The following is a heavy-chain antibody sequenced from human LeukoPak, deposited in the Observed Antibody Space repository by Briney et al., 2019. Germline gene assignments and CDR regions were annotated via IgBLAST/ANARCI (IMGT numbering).Heavy chain of an antibody. CDR3: AKVKWFGELLSHFDY. V-gene: IGHV3-23*01. Sequence: GGSLRLSCAASGFTFSSYAMSWVRQAPGKGLEWVSAISGSGGSTYYADSVKGRFTISRDNSKNTLYLQMNSLRAEDTAVHYCAKVKWFGELLSHFDYWGQGTLVTVSS. D-gene: IGHD3-10*01. CDR2: ISGSGGST. CDR1: GFTFSSYA. J-gene: IGHJ4*02.